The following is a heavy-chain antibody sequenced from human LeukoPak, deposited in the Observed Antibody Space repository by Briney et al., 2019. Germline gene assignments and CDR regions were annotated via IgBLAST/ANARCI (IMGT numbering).Heavy chain of an antibody. CDR2: IYYSGST. D-gene: IGHD3-10*01. CDR3: ARNSSYYNTGGFDY. J-gene: IGHJ4*02. Sequence: SETLSLTCTVSGASMRGSTYYWAWIRQTPGQGLEWIGSIYYSGSTHYTPSLKSRVTMSVDTSKNQFSLRVSSVTAADTAVYYCARNSSYYNTGGFDYWGQGILVTVSS. V-gene: IGHV4-39*01. CDR1: GASMRGSTYY.